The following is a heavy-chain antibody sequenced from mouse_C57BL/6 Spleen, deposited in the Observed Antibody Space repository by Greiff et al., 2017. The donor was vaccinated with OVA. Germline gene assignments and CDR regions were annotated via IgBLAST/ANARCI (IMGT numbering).Heavy chain of an antibody. J-gene: IGHJ2*01. CDR3: ASGWLLPFFDY. Sequence: EVQLQQSGPELVKPGASVKISCKASGYTFTDYYMNWVKQSHGKSLEWIGDINPNNGGTSYNQKFKGKATLTVDKSSSTAYLELRSLTSEASAVYYCASGWLLPFFDYWGQGTTLTVSS. CDR2: INPNNGGT. CDR1: GYTFTDYY. V-gene: IGHV1-26*01. D-gene: IGHD2-3*01.